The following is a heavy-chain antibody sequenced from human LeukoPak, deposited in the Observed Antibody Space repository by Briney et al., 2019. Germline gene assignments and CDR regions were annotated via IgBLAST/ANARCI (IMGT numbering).Heavy chain of an antibody. D-gene: IGHD5-12*01. V-gene: IGHV4-59*01. CDR2: IHYSGYT. CDR3: ARVDRLGGNY. Sequence: SETLSLTCTVSGGSISGYYWSWIRQPPGKGLEWIGYIHYSGYTNYNPSLKSRVTILVDTSKNKFSLRLSSVSAAATAVYFCARVDRLGGNYWGRETRVPVS. J-gene: IGHJ4*02. CDR1: GGSISGYY.